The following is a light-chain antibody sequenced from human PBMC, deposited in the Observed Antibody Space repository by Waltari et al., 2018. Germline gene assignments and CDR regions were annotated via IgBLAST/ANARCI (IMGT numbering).Light chain of an antibody. CDR2: DVN. CDR3: GSYAGSLNV. V-gene: IGLV2-11*01. J-gene: IGLJ1*01. CDR1: SSAVCAYNY. Sequence: QSALTQPRSVSGSPGQSVTISCTGTSSAVCAYNYVSWYQQHPGKAPQLMIYDVNKRPSGVPDRFSGSKSGNTASLTISGLQPDDEADYYCGSYAGSLNVFGTGTKVTVL.